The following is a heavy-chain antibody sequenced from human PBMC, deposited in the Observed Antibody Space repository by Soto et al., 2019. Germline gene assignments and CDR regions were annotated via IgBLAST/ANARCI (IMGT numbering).Heavy chain of an antibody. V-gene: IGHV4-34*01. D-gene: IGHD2-2*01. CDR1: GGSFSGYY. Sequence: SETLSLTCAVYGGSFSGYYWSWILQPPWKGLEWIGEINHSGSTNYNPSLKSRVTISVDTSKNQFSLKLSSVTAADTAVYYCVRERKYQLLSWYWFDSWGQGVLVTVSS. J-gene: IGHJ5*01. CDR2: INHSGST. CDR3: VRERKYQLLSWYWFDS.